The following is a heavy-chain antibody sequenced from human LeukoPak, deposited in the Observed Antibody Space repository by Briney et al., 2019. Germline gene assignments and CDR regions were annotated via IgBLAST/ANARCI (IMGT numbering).Heavy chain of an antibody. J-gene: IGHJ4*02. CDR2: IIPILGIA. Sequence: SVKVSCKASGGTFSSYAISWVRQAPGQGLEWMGRIIPILGIANYAQKFQGRVTITADKSTSTAYMELSSLRSEDTAVYYCASLSDGYNAPFDYWGQGTLVTASS. CDR3: ASLSDGYNAPFDY. V-gene: IGHV1-69*04. CDR1: GGTFSSYA. D-gene: IGHD5-24*01.